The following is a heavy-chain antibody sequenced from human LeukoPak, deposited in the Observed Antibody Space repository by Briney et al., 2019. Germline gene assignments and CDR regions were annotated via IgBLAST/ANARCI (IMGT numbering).Heavy chain of an antibody. J-gene: IGHJ4*02. Sequence: SETLSLTCTVSGGSISSYYWSWIRQPPGKGVEWIGYIYYSGSTNYNPSLKSRVTISVDTSKNQFSLKLSSVTAADTAVYYCASQKSRRDGYNYFDYWGQGTLVTVSS. V-gene: IGHV4-59*01. CDR2: IYYSGST. D-gene: IGHD5-24*01. CDR3: ASQKSRRDGYNYFDY. CDR1: GGSISSYY.